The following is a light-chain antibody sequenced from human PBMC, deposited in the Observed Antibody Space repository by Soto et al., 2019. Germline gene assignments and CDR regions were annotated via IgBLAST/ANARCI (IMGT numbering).Light chain of an antibody. J-gene: IGKJ2*02. Sequence: EIGMTQSPATLSVSPGARATLSGRARPSASSNLAWYQKKPGQATRLLTYGASTRATGIPARLSGSGSWTDYTVIIGSLPSEDFAVYYGPQYNNWPWTFGQGTKLEIK. CDR2: GAS. CDR3: PQYNNWPWT. V-gene: IGKV3-15*01. CDR1: PSASSN.